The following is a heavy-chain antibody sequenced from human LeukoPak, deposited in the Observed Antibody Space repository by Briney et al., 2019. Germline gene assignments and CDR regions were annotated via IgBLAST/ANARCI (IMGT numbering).Heavy chain of an antibody. D-gene: IGHD3-22*01. CDR3: ARGVDHYDSSGYFDY. V-gene: IGHV3-23*01. Sequence: GGSLRLSCAASGFTFSSYAMSWVRQAPGKGLEWVSAISGSGGSTYYADSVKGRFTISRDNSKNTLYLQMNSLRAEDTAVYYCARGVDHYDSSGYFDYWGQGTLVTVSS. J-gene: IGHJ4*02. CDR2: ISGSGGST. CDR1: GFTFSSYA.